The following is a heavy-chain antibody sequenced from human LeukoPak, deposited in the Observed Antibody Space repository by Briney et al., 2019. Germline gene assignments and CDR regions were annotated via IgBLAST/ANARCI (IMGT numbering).Heavy chain of an antibody. CDR1: GASSSSSSYY. Sequence: SETLSLTCTVSGASSSSSSYYWGWLRLPPGKGLEWIGTTSYSGSTYYNPSLKSRITMSVDTSKNQFSLNLSSVTAADTAVYYCARLSSTHLPNYWVQGILVTVSS. D-gene: IGHD6-13*01. CDR3: ARLSSTHLPNY. J-gene: IGHJ4*02. CDR2: TSYSGST. V-gene: IGHV4-39*01.